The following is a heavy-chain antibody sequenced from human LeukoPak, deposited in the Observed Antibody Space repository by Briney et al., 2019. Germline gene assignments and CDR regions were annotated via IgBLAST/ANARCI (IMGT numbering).Heavy chain of an antibody. CDR3: QCFIAGSGFDF. D-gene: IGHD3-10*01. V-gene: IGHV3-53*01. CDR1: GLTVSNTF. J-gene: IGHJ4*02. CDR2: IYSSDKT. Sequence: PGGSLRLSCAASGLTVSNTFMVWVRQAPGRGLEWVSVIYSSDKTYYADSVKGRFTVSRDNSKNTLYLEMNSLRADHTAVYYCQCFIAGSGFDFWGQGILVTVSS.